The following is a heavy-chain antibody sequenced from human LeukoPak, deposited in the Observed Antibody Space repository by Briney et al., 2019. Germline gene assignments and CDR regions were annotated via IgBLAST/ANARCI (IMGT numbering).Heavy chain of an antibody. CDR1: GFTFSSYA. D-gene: IGHD3-9*01. CDR3: AKFNDILTGYLDY. CDR2: ISGGGGST. J-gene: IGHJ4*02. Sequence: GGSLRLSCAASGFTFSSYAMSWVRQSPGKGLEWVSAISGGGGSTYYAYYTDSVKGRFTISRDNSKNTLYLQMNSLRAEDTAVYFCAKFNDILTGYLDYWGQGTLVTVSS. V-gene: IGHV3-23*01.